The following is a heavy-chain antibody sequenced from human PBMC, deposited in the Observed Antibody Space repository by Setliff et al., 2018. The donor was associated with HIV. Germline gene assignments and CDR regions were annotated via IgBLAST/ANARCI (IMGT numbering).Heavy chain of an antibody. V-gene: IGHV1-69*06. CDR1: GGSFRNYA. CDR3: ASYRSGIAVAVPYAFDG. Sequence: SVKVSCKASGGSFRNYAINWVRQAPGQGLEWMGGIIPVFGTPNYAHKFQGRVTITADKYSSTVYMELSSLRSEDSAVFYCASYRSGIAVAVPYAFDGWGQGTLVTVSS. D-gene: IGHD6-19*01. J-gene: IGHJ3*01. CDR2: IIPVFGTP.